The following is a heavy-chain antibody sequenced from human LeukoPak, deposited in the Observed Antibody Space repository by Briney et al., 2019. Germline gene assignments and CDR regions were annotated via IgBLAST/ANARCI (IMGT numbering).Heavy chain of an antibody. V-gene: IGHV3-20*01. Sequence: PGGSLRLSCAASGFTFDDYGMSWVRQAPGKGLEWVSGINWNGGSTGYADSVKGRFTISRDNAKNSLYLQINSLRAEDTALYHCARARMRSGSYYRLDYYYGMDVWGQGTTVTVSS. CDR3: ARARMRSGSYYRLDYYYGMDV. CDR1: GFTFDDYG. D-gene: IGHD3-10*01. CDR2: INWNGGST. J-gene: IGHJ6*02.